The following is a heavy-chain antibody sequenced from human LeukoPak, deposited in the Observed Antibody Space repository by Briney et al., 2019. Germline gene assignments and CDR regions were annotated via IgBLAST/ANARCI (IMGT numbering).Heavy chain of an antibody. CDR2: IKQDGSEK. D-gene: IGHD3-10*02. J-gene: IGHJ6*04. CDR1: GFTFSSYW. V-gene: IGHV3-7*01. Sequence: PGGSLRLSCAASGFTFSSYWMSWVRQAPGKGLEWVANIKQDGSEKYYVDAVKGRFTISRDNAKNSLYLQMNSLRAEDTAVYYCAELGITMIGSVWGKGTMVTISS. CDR3: AELGITMIGSV.